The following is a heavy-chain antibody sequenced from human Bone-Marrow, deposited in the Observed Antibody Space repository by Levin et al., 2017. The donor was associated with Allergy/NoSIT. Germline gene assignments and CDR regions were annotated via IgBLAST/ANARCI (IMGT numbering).Heavy chain of an antibody. J-gene: IGHJ3*02. CDR3: ARGWKGGVRGLPPLDAFDI. V-gene: IGHV4-59*02. CDR2: IYYKGTT. CDR1: GGSVSGYH. D-gene: IGHD1-1*01. Sequence: SETLSLTCTVSGGSVSGYHWSWIRQPPGKGLEWIGYIYYKGTTDYNTSLKSRVTISVDTSKNQLSLKVKSVTAADTAVYYCARGWKGGVRGLPPLDAFDIWSQGTMVTVSS.